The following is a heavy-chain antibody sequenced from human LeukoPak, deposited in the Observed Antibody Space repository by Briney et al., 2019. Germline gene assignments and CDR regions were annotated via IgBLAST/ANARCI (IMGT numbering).Heavy chain of an antibody. CDR1: GGTFSSYA. Sequence: EASVKVSCKASGGTFSSYAISWVRQAPGQGLEWMGRIIPIFGTANYAQKFQGRVTMTSNTSISTAYMELSSLRADDTARHLLSRGRSRSYNWLDPWGERTLVTVSS. CDR2: IIPIFGTA. J-gene: IGHJ5*02. D-gene: IGHD3-10*01. CDR3: SRGRSRSYNWLDP. V-gene: IGHV1-69*05.